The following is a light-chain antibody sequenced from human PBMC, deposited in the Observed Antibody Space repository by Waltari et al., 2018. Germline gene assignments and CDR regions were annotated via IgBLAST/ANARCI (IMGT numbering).Light chain of an antibody. CDR3: QKYDRLPAT. CDR2: ETS. J-gene: IGKJ1*01. Sequence: ELVLTQSPGTRSLSPGERATLSCRASQRVRKYLAWYQQKSGQAPRLLIYETSIRATGIPDRFSGSGFGTDFSLTISSLDPEDFAVYFCQKYDRLPATFGQGTRVEIK. CDR1: QRVRKY. V-gene: IGKV3-20*01.